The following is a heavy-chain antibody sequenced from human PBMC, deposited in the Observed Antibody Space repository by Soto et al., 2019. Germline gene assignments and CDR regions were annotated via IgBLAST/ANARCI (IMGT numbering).Heavy chain of an antibody. CDR3: ARGGWSDNWFVP. V-gene: IGHV4-31*03. Sequence: QVQLQESGPGLVRPSETLSLTCTVSGGSITSGGYYWGWIRQHPGKGLEWIGHIYYSGSTSYNPSLKSRDSMSADTSKNQFSMKLSSVTAADTAVYYCARGGWSDNWFVPWGQGTLVTVSS. D-gene: IGHD6-19*01. J-gene: IGHJ5*02. CDR1: GGSITSGGYY. CDR2: IYYSGST.